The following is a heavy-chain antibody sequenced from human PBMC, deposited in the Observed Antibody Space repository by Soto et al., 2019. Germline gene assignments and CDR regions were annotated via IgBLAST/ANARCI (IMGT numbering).Heavy chain of an antibody. Sequence: GGSLRLSCSASGFTFGTYAMHWVRQAPGKGLEYVSGINSNGHTTNYADSVKGRFTISRDNPKNTLHLQMSSLRAEDTAVYYCAREGLKELLWFGDQRGGGMDVWGQGATVTVSS. CDR1: GFTFGTYA. V-gene: IGHV3-64D*06. CDR2: INSNGHTT. CDR3: AREGLKELLWFGDQRGGGMDV. J-gene: IGHJ6*02. D-gene: IGHD3-10*01.